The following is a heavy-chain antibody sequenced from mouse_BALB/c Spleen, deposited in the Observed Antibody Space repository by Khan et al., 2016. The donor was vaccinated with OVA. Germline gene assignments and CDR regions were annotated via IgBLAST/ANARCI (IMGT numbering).Heavy chain of an antibody. J-gene: IGHJ2*01. CDR3: ERSAI. D-gene: IGHD2-12*01. CDR1: RFTISSYG. CDR2: IDSNGGRT. V-gene: IGHV5-6-3*01. Sequence: EVQLEESGGGIVQPARCLKRSCAASRFTISSYGMPSVRQTPDKRLELVATIDSNGGRTDNPDSVERRFTKTGDNAENALYLQMRSVKSGDTAIYSCERSAIWGQGTTLTVSS.